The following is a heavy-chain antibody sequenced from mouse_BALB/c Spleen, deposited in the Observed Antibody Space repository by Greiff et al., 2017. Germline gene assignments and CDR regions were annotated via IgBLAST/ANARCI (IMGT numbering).Heavy chain of an antibody. V-gene: IGHV5-6-5*01. CDR1: GFTFSSYA. CDR2: ISSGGST. D-gene: IGHD2-10*02. CDR3: ARHGYGNYYFDY. J-gene: IGHJ2*01. Sequence: DVKLVESGGGLVKPGGSLKLSCAASGFTFSSYAMSWVRQTPEKRLEWVASISSGGSTYYPDSVKGRFTISRDNARNILYLQMSSLRSEDTAMYYCARHGYGNYYFDYWGQGTTLTVSS.